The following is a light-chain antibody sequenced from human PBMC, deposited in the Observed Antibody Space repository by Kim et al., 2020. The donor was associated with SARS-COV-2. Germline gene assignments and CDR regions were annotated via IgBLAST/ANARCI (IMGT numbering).Light chain of an antibody. CDR3: SSYTSSSTFV. V-gene: IGLV2-14*03. Sequence: GQEITISCTGTSSYVGGYNYVAWYQQHPGKAPKLMIYDVSNRPSGVSNRFSGSKSGNTASLTISGLQAEDEADYYCSSYTSSSTFVFGGGTQLTVL. CDR1: SSYVGGYNY. J-gene: IGLJ2*01. CDR2: DVS.